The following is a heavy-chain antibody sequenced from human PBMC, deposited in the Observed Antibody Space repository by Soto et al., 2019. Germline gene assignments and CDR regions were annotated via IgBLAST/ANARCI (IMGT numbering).Heavy chain of an antibody. CDR2: ISASGGST. D-gene: IGHD3-3*01. CDR3: AKYAETQSGYLLPAQFDY. J-gene: IGHJ4*02. CDR1: GFMFNNYA. V-gene: IGHV3-23*01. Sequence: GGSLRLSCAASGFMFNNYAMSWVRQAPGRGLDYVSGISASGGSTNYADSVKGRFTISRDNFANMVFLHMNSLRAEDMAIYYCAKYAETQSGYLLPAQFDYWGQGALVTVSS.